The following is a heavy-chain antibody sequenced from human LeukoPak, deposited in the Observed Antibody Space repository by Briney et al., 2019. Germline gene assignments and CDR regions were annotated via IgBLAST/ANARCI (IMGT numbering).Heavy chain of an antibody. D-gene: IGHD3-9*01. CDR3: AIAILTDYYTTLDYYYYYGMDV. V-gene: IGHV1-46*01. CDR2: INPSGGST. J-gene: IGHJ6*02. Sequence: ASVKVSCKASGYTFTSYYMHWVRQAPGQGLEWMGIINPSGGSTTYAQKFQGRVTITADESTSTAYMELSSLRSEDTAVYYCAIAILTDYYTTLDYYYYYGMDVWGQGTTVTVSS. CDR1: GYTFTSYY.